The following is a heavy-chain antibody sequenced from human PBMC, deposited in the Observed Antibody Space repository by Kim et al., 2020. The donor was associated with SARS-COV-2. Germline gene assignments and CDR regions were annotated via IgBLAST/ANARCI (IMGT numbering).Heavy chain of an antibody. Sequence: ASVKVSCKASGYTFTSYGISWVRQAPGQGLEWMGWISTDKGETNYAQKFQGRVTMTTDTSTSTAYMELGSLRSDDTAVYYCARDFYGSGSYWDDCFDPWGQGTLVTVSS. J-gene: IGHJ5*02. CDR1: GYTFTSYG. D-gene: IGHD3-10*01. CDR2: ISTDKGET. CDR3: ARDFYGSGSYWDDCFDP. V-gene: IGHV1-18*04.